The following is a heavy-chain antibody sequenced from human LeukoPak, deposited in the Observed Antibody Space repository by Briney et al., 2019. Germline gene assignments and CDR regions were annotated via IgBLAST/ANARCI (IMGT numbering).Heavy chain of an antibody. CDR1: GGSISSYY. J-gene: IGHJ5*02. D-gene: IGHD3-9*01. Sequence: SETLSLTCTVSGGSISSYYWSWIRQPPGKGLEWIGYIYYSGSTNYNPSLKSRVTISVDTSKNQFSLKLSSVTAADTAVYYCARVEPYDILTGYKVRWFDPWGQGTLVIISS. V-gene: IGHV4-59*01. CDR3: ARVEPYDILTGYKVRWFDP. CDR2: IYYSGST.